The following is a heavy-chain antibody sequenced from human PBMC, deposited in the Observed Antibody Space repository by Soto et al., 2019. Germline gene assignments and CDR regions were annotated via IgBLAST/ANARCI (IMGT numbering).Heavy chain of an antibody. CDR2: IFHSGTT. D-gene: IGHD1-1*01. J-gene: IGHJ4*02. CDR1: GDSISSSHW. CDR3: ARQLERGDLPEGFEY. Sequence: QVQLQESGPGLVEPSGTLSLTCAVSGDSISSSHWWSWVRQPPGKGLEWIGEIFHSGTTKYNPSLESRVTMSVDKSNNQLSLKLRYVTAADTAVYYCARQLERGDLPEGFEYWGQGTLATVSS. V-gene: IGHV4-4*02.